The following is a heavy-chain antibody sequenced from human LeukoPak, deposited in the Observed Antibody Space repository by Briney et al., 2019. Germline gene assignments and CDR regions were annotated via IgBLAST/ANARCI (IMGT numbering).Heavy chain of an antibody. V-gene: IGHV3-30*02. D-gene: IGHD3-22*01. J-gene: IGHJ4*02. CDR3: AKDFSVYYYDSRVLDC. Sequence: LSGGSLRLSCAASEFSVGSNYMTWVRQAPGKGLEWVAFMRFDGSNKYYADSVKGRFTISRDNSKNTLYLQMNSLRAEDTAVYYCAKDFSVYYYDSRVLDCWGQGTLVTVSS. CDR2: MRFDGSNK. CDR1: EFSVGSNY.